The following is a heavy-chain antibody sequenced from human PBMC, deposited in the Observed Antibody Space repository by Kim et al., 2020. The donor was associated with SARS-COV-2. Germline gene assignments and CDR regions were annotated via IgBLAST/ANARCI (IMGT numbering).Heavy chain of an antibody. V-gene: IGHV4-34*01. Sequence: RVTISVDTSKNQFSLKLSSVTAADTAVYYCARKSGSSWYRVGATYNWFDPWGQGTLVTVSS. J-gene: IGHJ5*02. CDR3: ARKSGSSWYRVGATYNWFDP. D-gene: IGHD6-13*01.